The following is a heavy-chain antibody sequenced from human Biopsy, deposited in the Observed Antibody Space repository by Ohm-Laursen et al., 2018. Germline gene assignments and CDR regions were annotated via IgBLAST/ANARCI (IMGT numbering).Heavy chain of an antibody. CDR1: GGSISSFY. Sequence: GTLSLTWAVSGGSISSFYWTWIRQPPGRGPEWIGDISDSGSTNYKPSLKSRVIISVDTSKNQFSLNLSSVTAADTAVYYCARRGSGGRSFDHWGQGTLVTASS. V-gene: IGHV4-59*08. CDR2: ISDSGST. CDR3: ARRGSGGRSFDH. J-gene: IGHJ4*02. D-gene: IGHD2-15*01.